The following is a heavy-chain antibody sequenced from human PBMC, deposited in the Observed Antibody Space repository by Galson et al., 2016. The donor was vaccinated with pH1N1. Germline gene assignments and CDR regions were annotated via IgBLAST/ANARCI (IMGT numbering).Heavy chain of an antibody. Sequence: SLRLSCAASGVTFSSCAMSWVRQAPGKGLEWVASISGSGGRTDYADSVKGRFTISSDNSKNTRSMQMNSLGVEDTALYYCAIHLYSSGDYFDYWGQGTLVTVSS. CDR3: AIHLYSSGDYFDY. V-gene: IGHV3-23*01. J-gene: IGHJ4*02. D-gene: IGHD6-19*01. CDR1: GVTFSSCA. CDR2: ISGSGGRT.